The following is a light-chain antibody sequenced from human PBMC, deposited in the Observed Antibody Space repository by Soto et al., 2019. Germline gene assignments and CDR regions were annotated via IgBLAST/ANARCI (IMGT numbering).Light chain of an antibody. J-gene: IGLJ1*01. V-gene: IGLV2-23*01. Sequence: QSVLTQHASVSGSPGQSITISCTGSSSTVGGFNVVSWYQQHPGKAPKVIIYEGIKRPSGVSNRFSGSNSGSTASLTISGLQAEDEADYYCCSYVGATTYGFGTGTKVTVL. CDR3: CSYVGATTYG. CDR2: EGI. CDR1: SSTVGGFNV.